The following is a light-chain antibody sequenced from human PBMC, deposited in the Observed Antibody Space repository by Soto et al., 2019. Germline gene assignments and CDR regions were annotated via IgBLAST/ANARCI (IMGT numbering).Light chain of an antibody. J-gene: IGKJ1*01. V-gene: IGKV1-6*01. CDR2: GAS. Sequence: AIQMTQCPSTLSASVGHRATITCRASQDISDDVGWYQQTPGKAPKLLISGASRLQSGVPSRLSGSGSGAAFTLTITSLRPEDSATYYCLQNHKYPRTFGQGTKVDIK. CDR3: LQNHKYPRT. CDR1: QDISDD.